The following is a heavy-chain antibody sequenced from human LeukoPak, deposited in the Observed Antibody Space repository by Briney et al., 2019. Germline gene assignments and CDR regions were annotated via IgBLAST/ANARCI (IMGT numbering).Heavy chain of an antibody. CDR1: GYSISSGYY. Sequence: KPSATLSLTCTVSGYSISSGYYWGWIRQPPGKGLEWIGSIYHSGSTYYNPSLKSRVTISVDTSKNQFSLKLSSVTAADTAVYYCAREVVWFAFDIWGQGTMVTVSS. J-gene: IGHJ3*02. D-gene: IGHD3-16*01. V-gene: IGHV4-38-2*02. CDR3: AREVVWFAFDI. CDR2: IYHSGST.